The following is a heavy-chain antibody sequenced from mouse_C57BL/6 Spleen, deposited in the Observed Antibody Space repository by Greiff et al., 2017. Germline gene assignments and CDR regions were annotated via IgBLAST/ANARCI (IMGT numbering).Heavy chain of an antibody. Sequence: QVQLQQSGAELVRPGASVTLSCKASGYTFTDYEMHWVKQTPVHGLEWIGAIDPETGGTAYNQKFKGKAILTADKSSSTAYMELRSLTSEDSAVYYCTRSTGDYLWFGYWGQGTLVTVSA. J-gene: IGHJ3*01. D-gene: IGHD2-4*01. V-gene: IGHV1-15*01. CDR3: TRSTGDYLWFGY. CDR1: GYTFTDYE. CDR2: IDPETGGT.